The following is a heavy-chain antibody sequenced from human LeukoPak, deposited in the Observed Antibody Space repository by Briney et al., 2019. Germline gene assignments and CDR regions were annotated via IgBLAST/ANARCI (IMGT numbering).Heavy chain of an antibody. CDR3: AKDSGSYSVGTPGAFDI. Sequence: GGSLRLSCAASGFSFSSYWMSWVRQAPGKGLEWVSGISWNSGNIGYADSVKGRFTISRDNAKNSLYVQMNSLTAEDMALYYCAKDSGSYSVGTPGAFDIWGQGTMVTVSS. J-gene: IGHJ3*02. CDR1: GFSFSSYW. CDR2: ISWNSGNI. D-gene: IGHD1-26*01. V-gene: IGHV3-9*03.